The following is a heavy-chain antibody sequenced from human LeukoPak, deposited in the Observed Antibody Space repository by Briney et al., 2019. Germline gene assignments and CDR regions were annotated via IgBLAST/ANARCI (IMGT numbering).Heavy chain of an antibody. CDR1: GGSISSYY. CDR2: IYYSGST. V-gene: IGHV4-59*01. CDR3: ARGSVWGSYRYTGALDY. D-gene: IGHD3-16*02. Sequence: SETLSLTCTVSGGSISSYYWSWIRQPPGKGLEWIGYIYYSGSTNYNPSLKSRVTISVDTSKNQFSLKLSSVTAADTAVYYCARGSVWGSYRYTGALDYWGQGILVTVSS. J-gene: IGHJ4*02.